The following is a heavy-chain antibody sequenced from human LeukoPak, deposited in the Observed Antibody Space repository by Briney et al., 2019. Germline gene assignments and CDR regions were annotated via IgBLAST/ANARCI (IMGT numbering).Heavy chain of an antibody. CDR1: GGSVSSYY. CDR3: ARGVTIFGVPYGMDV. D-gene: IGHD3-3*01. V-gene: IGHV4-59*02. Sequence: SEALSLTCTVSGGSVSSYYWSWIRQPPGKGLEWIGYIYYSGSTNYNPSLKSRVTISVDTSKNQLSLKLSSVTAADTAVYYCARGVTIFGVPYGMDVWGQGATVTVSS. CDR2: IYYSGST. J-gene: IGHJ6*02.